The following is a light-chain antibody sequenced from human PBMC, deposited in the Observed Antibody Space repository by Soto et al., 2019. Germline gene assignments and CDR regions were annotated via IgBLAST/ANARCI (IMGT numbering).Light chain of an antibody. CDR1: SSNVGAYNY. CDR2: EVS. CDR3: SSYAGSNNFV. J-gene: IGLJ2*01. Sequence: QSALTQPPSASGSPGQSVTISCTGTSSNVGAYNYVSWYQQHPGKAPKLMLYEVSKRPSGVPDRFSGSKSGNTASLTVSGLQAEDEANYYCSSYAGSNNFVFGGGTKLTVL. V-gene: IGLV2-8*01.